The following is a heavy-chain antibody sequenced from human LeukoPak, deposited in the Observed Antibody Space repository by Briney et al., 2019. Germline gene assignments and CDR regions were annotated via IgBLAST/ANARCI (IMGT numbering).Heavy chain of an antibody. CDR3: TRDRYSSGWDEFDY. D-gene: IGHD6-19*01. Sequence: GGPLRLSCRASGFTCGDYAMSWVRRAPGEGLEGVGFIKGKAYGGTTEYAASVKGRFTISRDDSKSIAYQQMNSLKTEDTAVYYCTRDRYSSGWDEFDYWGQGTLVTVSS. J-gene: IGHJ4*02. V-gene: IGHV3-49*04. CDR1: GFTCGDYA. CDR2: IKGKAYGGTT.